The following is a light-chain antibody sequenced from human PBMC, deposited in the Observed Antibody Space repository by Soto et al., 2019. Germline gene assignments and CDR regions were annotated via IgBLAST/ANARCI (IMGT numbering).Light chain of an antibody. J-gene: IGKJ1*01. Sequence: VVKQSPATLSLYQGERAALSCRASQSVSTFLAWYQQKPGQAPRLLIYDASNRATGIPARFSGSGSGTDFTLTISSLEPEDFAVYYCQQCANWPPKWTFGQGTNVDIK. CDR1: QSVSTF. V-gene: IGKV3-11*01. CDR3: QQCANWPPKWT. CDR2: DAS.